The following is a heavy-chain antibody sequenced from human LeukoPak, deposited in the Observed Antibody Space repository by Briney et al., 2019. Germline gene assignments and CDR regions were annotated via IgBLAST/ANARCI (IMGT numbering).Heavy chain of an antibody. CDR3: ARDPGYYGSGTRGAFDY. CDR1: GGSTSSYY. V-gene: IGHV4-4*07. CDR2: IYASGST. Sequence: PSETLSLTCTVSGGSTSSYYWSWIRQPAGKGLEWIGRIYASGSTNYNPSLKSRVTMSVDTSKNHFSLKLSSVTAADTAVYYCARDPGYYGSGTRGAFDYWGQGTLVTVSS. D-gene: IGHD3-10*01. J-gene: IGHJ4*02.